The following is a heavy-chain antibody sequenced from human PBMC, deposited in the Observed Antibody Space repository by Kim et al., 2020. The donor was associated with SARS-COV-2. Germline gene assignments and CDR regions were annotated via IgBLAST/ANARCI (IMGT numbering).Heavy chain of an antibody. Sequence: GGSLRLSCAASGFTFSSYAMHWVRQAPGKRLEWVAVISYDGSNKYYADSVKGRFTISRDNSKNTLYLQMNSLRAEDTAVYYCARDLTAEIAAAGVLRDGDWGQGTLVTVSS. D-gene: IGHD6-13*01. V-gene: IGHV3-30*04. J-gene: IGHJ4*02. CDR1: GFTFSSYA. CDR2: ISYDGSNK. CDR3: ARDLTAEIAAAGVLRDGD.